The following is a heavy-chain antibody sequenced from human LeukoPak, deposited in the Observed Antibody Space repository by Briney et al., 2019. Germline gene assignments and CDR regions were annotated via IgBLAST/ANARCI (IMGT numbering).Heavy chain of an antibody. D-gene: IGHD3-10*01. J-gene: IGHJ6*03. CDR3: ARVLSGRGSLYSYYYYMDV. Sequence: AGGSLRLSCAASGFTFSSYAMNWVRQAPGKGLAWVSGINNSGGSTYYADSVKGRFTISRDNSKNTLYLQMNSLRAEDTAVYYCARVLSGRGSLYSYYYYMDVWGKGTTVTISS. V-gene: IGHV3-23*01. CDR1: GFTFSSYA. CDR2: INNSGGST.